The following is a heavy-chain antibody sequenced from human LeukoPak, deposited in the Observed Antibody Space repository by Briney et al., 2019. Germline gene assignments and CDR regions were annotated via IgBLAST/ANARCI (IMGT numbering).Heavy chain of an antibody. CDR2: ISSTSSII. V-gene: IGHV3-48*01. D-gene: IGHD3-10*01. J-gene: IGHJ5*02. CDR1: GFTFSTYS. CDR3: ARGGGGSFDR. Sequence: PGGSLRLSCAASGFTFSTYSMNWVRRAPGKGLEWVSDISSTSSIIYYADSVEGRFVISRDNAKNSLYLQMNSLRAEDTAVYYCARGGGGSFDRWGQGTLVTVSS.